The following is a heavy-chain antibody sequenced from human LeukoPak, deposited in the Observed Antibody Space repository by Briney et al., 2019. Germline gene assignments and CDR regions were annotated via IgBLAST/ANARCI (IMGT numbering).Heavy chain of an antibody. CDR3: AGASAGYNFDY. CDR1: GGSISSPSYY. Sequence: SETLSLTCTVSGGSISSPSYYWSWIRQHPGKGLEWIGYIYYSGSTFYNPSLKSRLTISVDTSENQFSLNLNSVTAADTAVYYCAGASAGYNFDYWGQGTLVTVSS. V-gene: IGHV4-31*03. J-gene: IGHJ4*02. CDR2: IYYSGST. D-gene: IGHD5-24*01.